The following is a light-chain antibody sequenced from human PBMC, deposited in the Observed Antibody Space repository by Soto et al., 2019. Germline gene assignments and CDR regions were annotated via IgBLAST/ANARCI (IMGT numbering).Light chain of an antibody. CDR2: GVT. Sequence: QSVLTQPASVSGSPGQSITISCTGTSSDVGTYNYVSWYQQHPDNALKVMIYGVTNRPSGVSNRFSGYKSGNTASLTISGLQTEDEAYYYCCSYTGSSRYVFGTGTKVTVL. CDR3: CSYTGSSRYV. CDR1: SSDVGTYNY. J-gene: IGLJ1*01. V-gene: IGLV2-14*01.